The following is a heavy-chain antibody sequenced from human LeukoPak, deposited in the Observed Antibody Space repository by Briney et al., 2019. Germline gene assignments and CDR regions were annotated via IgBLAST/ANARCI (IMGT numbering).Heavy chain of an antibody. CDR2: IIPIFGTA. CDR3: ASAFYGDYGLDAFDI. Sequence: SVNLSCTGSGAAFTSSDNNWVGQSPGQGLEWMGGIIPIFGTANDAQKFQGRVTITADESTTTAYMELSRLRSEDTAVYYRASAFYGDYGLDAFDIWGQGTMVTVSS. J-gene: IGHJ3*02. D-gene: IGHD4-17*01. CDR1: GAAFTSSD. V-gene: IGHV1-69*01.